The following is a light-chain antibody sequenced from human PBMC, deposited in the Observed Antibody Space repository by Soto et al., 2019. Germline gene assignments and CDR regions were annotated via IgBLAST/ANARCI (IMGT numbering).Light chain of an antibody. CDR3: QQYGMT. Sequence: EIVLTQSPGTLSLSPGERATLSCRASESVSSSYLAWYQQKPGQAPRLLIYGASSRAAGIPDRFSGSGSGTDFTLTIHRLEPEDFAVFYCQQYGMTFGQGTKVDI. J-gene: IGKJ1*01. CDR2: GAS. V-gene: IGKV3-20*01. CDR1: ESVSSSY.